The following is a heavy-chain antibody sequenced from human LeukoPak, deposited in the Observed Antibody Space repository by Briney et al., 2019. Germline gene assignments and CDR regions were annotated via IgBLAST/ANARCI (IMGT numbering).Heavy chain of an antibody. CDR3: ARDMALRYFDYYYSMDV. Sequence: ASVKVSCKASGGTFSSYAISWVRQAPGQGLEWMGGIIPIFGTANYAQKFQGRVTITADESTSTAYMELSSLRSEDTAVYYCARDMALRYFDYYYSMDVWGQGTTVTVSS. D-gene: IGHD3-9*01. V-gene: IGHV1-69*13. J-gene: IGHJ6*02. CDR1: GGTFSSYA. CDR2: IIPIFGTA.